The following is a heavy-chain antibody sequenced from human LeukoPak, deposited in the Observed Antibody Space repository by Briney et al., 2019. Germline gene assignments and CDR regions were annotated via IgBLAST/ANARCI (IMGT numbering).Heavy chain of an antibody. CDR2: IKSKTDGGTT. D-gene: IGHD1-14*01. J-gene: IGHJ6*03. V-gene: IGHV3-15*01. CDR3: RGSGVAYNYYYYMDV. Sequence: GGSLRLSCAASGFTFSNAWMSWVRQAPGKGLEWVGRIKSKTDGGTTDYAAPVKGRFTISRDDSKNTLYLQMNSLKTEDTAVYYCRGSGVAYNYYYYMDVWGKGTTVTVSS. CDR1: GFTFSNAW.